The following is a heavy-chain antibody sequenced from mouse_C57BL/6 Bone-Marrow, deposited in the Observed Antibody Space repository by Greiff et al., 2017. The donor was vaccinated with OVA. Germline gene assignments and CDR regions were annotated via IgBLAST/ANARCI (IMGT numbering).Heavy chain of an antibody. Sequence: QVQLQQPGAELVMPGASVKLSCKASGYTFTSYWMHWVKQRPGQGLERIGEIDPSDSYTNYNQKFKGKSTLTVDKSSSTAYMQLSSLTSEDSAVYYWASSGGAYSNYYSMDYWGQGTSVTVSS. CDR1: GYTFTSYW. D-gene: IGHD2-5*01. J-gene: IGHJ4*01. V-gene: IGHV1-69*01. CDR2: IDPSDSYT. CDR3: ASSGGAYSNYYSMDY.